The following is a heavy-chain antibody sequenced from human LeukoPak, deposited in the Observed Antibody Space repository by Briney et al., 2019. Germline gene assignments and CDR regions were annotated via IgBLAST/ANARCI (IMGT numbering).Heavy chain of an antibody. V-gene: IGHV4-59*02. D-gene: IGHD2-15*01. J-gene: IGHJ4*02. CDR2: VYYSGST. CDR1: GGSVSGYY. CDR3: ARIHRYCSGGACYVLDN. Sequence: ASETLSLTCVVSGGSVSGYYWGWIRQPPGRGLEWIGYVYYSGSTNYNPSFKSRITISVDTSRNQFSLQLSSVTAADTAVYYCARIHRYCSGGACYVLDNWGQGTLVAVSS.